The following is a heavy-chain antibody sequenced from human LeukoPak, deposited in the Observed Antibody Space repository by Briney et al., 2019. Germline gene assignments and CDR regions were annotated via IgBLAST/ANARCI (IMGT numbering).Heavy chain of an antibody. CDR1: GFTFSSYA. CDR2: ISGRGNST. V-gene: IGHV3-23*01. CDR3: ARNDDYGDYFFDY. Sequence: GGSLRLSCAASGFTFSSYAMSWVRQAPGKGLEWVSAISGRGNSTYYADSVKGRFTISRDNSKNTLYLQMNSLRAEDTAVYYCARNDDYGDYFFDYWGQGTLVTVSS. D-gene: IGHD4-17*01. J-gene: IGHJ4*02.